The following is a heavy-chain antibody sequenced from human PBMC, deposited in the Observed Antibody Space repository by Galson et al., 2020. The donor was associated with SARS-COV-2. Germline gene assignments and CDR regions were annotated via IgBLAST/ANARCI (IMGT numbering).Heavy chain of an antibody. CDR3: ARVFGCSGGSYYTSWLDP. D-gene: IGHD2-15*01. Sequence: SETLSLTCTASGGSITNDDHYWSRHRQPPGKGLEWIRYIYYSESTHYNPSLKSRVTKSLDTSKNQFPLNLNPVAAADTAGYFCARVFGCSGGSYYTSWLDPWGQGALVTVSS. CDR2: IYYSEST. CDR1: GGSITNDDHY. V-gene: IGHV4-30-4*08. J-gene: IGHJ5*02.